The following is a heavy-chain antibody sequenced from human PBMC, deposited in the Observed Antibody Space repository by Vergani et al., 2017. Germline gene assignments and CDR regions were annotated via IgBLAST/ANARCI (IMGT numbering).Heavy chain of an antibody. J-gene: IGHJ2*01. CDR1: GYTFTTYA. CDR2: ISAYNGNT. D-gene: IGHD2/OR15-2a*01. Sequence: QVQLVQSGAEVKKPGASVKVSCKASGYTFTTYAISWVRQAPGQGLEWMGWISAYNGNTNYAQKLQGRVTMTTDTSTSTAYMELRSLRSDDTAVYYCARVYGSLYVDWYFDLWGRGTLVTVSS. CDR3: ARVYGSLYVDWYFDL. V-gene: IGHV1-18*01.